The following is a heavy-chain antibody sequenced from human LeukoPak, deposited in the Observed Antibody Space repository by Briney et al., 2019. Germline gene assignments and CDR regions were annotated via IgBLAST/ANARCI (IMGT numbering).Heavy chain of an antibody. CDR2: IYYSGST. CDR3: ARHEFDSGSLPYFDY. CDR1: GGSISSYY. V-gene: IGHV4-59*08. Sequence: SETLSLTCTVSGGSISSYYWSWIRQPPGKGLEWIGYIYYSGSTNYNPSLKSRVTISVDTSKNQFSLKLSSVTAADTAVYYCARHEFDSGSLPYFDYWGQGILVTVSS. J-gene: IGHJ4*02. D-gene: IGHD3-10*01.